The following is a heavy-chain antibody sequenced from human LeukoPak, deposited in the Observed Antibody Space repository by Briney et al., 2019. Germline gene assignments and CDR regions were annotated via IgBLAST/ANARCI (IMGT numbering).Heavy chain of an antibody. CDR2: IYWDDDK. V-gene: IGHV2-5*02. D-gene: IGHD6-13*01. J-gene: IGHJ4*02. Sequence: SAPTLVNPTPTLTLTRTFSGFSLRTRGVGVGWIRQPPGKALEWLALIYWDDDKRYSPSLKSRLTITKDTSKKQVVLTMTTMDPVDTATYYCVQRGRSSWFFDYWGQGTLVTVSS. CDR1: GFSLRTRGVG. CDR3: VQRGRSSWFFDY.